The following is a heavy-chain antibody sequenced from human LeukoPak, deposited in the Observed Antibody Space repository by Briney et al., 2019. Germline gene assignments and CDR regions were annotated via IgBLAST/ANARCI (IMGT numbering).Heavy chain of an antibody. V-gene: IGHV3-23*01. CDR2: ISGSGGST. CDR1: GITFSSYA. Sequence: TGGPLRLSCAASGITFSSYAMSGVRQAPGKGLEGVSAISGSGGSTYYADSVKGRFTISRDNSKNTLYLQMNSLRAEDTAVYYCAKDPISGSYYGYHDYWGQGTLVTVSS. J-gene: IGHJ4*02. D-gene: IGHD1-26*01. CDR3: AKDPISGSYYGYHDY.